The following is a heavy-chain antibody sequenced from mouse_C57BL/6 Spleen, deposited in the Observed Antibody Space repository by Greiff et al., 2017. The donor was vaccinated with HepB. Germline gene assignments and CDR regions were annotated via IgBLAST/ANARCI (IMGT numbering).Heavy chain of an antibody. Sequence: DVKLVESGGGLVKPGGSLKLSCAASGFTFSSYTMSWVRQTPEKRLEWVATISGGGGNTYYPDSVKGRFTISRDNAKNTLYLQMSSLRSEDTALYYCARHYYYGSSYVEYYFDYWGQGTTLTVSS. CDR2: ISGGGGNT. D-gene: IGHD1-1*01. J-gene: IGHJ2*01. CDR1: GFTFSSYT. CDR3: ARHYYYGSSYVEYYFDY. V-gene: IGHV5-9*01.